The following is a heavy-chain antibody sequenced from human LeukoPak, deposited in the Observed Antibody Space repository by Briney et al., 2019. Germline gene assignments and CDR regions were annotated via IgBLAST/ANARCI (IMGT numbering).Heavy chain of an antibody. V-gene: IGHV3-21*01. Sequence: GGSLRLSCAASGFTFSRYYMTWVRQAPGKGLEWVSSISSSSAYIYYEDSVKGRFSISRDNAKNMLYLQINSLRVEDTAIYYCARGGKLEPTAMPTWGQGSLVVVSS. D-gene: IGHD2-2*01. CDR2: ISSSSAYI. J-gene: IGHJ5*02. CDR3: ARGGKLEPTAMPT. CDR1: GFTFSRYY.